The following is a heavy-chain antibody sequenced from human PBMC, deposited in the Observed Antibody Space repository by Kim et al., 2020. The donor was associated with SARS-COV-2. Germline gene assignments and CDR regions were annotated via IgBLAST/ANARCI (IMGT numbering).Heavy chain of an antibody. Sequence: GGSLRLSCAASGFTFSSYGMHWVRRAPGKGLEWVAVISYDGGNKYYADSVKGRFTISRDNSKNTLYLQMNSLRAEDTAVYYCASGRNYYDSSGFTPLDY. CDR1: GFTFSSYG. D-gene: IGHD3-22*01. CDR3: ASGRNYYDSSGFTPLDY. J-gene: IGHJ4*01. V-gene: IGHV3-33*05. CDR2: ISYDGGNK.